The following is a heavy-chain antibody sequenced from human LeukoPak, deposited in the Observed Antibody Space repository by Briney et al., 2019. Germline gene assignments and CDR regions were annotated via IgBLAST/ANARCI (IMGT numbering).Heavy chain of an antibody. CDR2: ISCDGSNK. CDR3: AKAYNDILTGDHY. D-gene: IGHD3-9*01. Sequence: GGSLRLSCAASRFTFSIYTMHWVRQAPGKGLEWVALISCDGSNKYYADSVKGRFTISRDNSKNTLSLQMNSLRAEDTAVYYCAKAYNDILTGDHYWGQGTLVTVSS. V-gene: IGHV3-30-3*01. J-gene: IGHJ4*02. CDR1: RFTFSIYT.